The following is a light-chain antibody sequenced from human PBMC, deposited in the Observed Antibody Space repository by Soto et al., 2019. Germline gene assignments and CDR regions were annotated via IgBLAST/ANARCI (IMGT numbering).Light chain of an antibody. J-gene: IGLJ1*01. Sequence: QSVLTQPASVSGSPGQSITISCTGTSNDVGGYNYVSWYQHHPGKAPKLMIYEVSDRPSGVSNRFSGSKSGNTASLTIPGLQAEDEADYYCSSYTGSNIRYVFGTGTKVTVL. CDR2: EVS. CDR1: SNDVGGYNY. V-gene: IGLV2-14*01. CDR3: SSYTGSNIRYV.